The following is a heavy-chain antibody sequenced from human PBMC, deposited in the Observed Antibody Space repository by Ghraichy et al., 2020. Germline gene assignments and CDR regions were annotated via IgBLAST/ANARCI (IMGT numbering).Heavy chain of an antibody. CDR2: IYNSGST. J-gene: IGHJ1*01. Sequence: TLSLTCSVSGGSISSYYWSWIRQPPGKGLEWIGYIYNSGSTEYNPSLKSRVTISVDTSKNQFSLRLSSVTAADTAVYYCARSSGLAVASTAEYFHYWGQGTLVTVSS. V-gene: IGHV4-59*01. D-gene: IGHD2-15*01. CDR1: GGSISSYY. CDR3: ARSSGLAVASTAEYFHY.